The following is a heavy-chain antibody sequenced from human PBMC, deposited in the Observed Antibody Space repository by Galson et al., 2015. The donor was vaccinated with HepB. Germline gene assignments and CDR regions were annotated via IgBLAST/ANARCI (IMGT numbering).Heavy chain of an antibody. V-gene: IGHV3-53*01. Sequence: SLRLSCAASGLTVSSNYMSWVRQAPGKGLEWVSVIYSGGSTYYADSVKGRFTISRDTSKNTLFLQMNSLRAEDTAVYYWASRRPGKYSTGWYGDDWGQGTLVTVSS. D-gene: IGHD6-19*01. CDR1: GLTVSSNY. CDR3: ASRRPGKYSTGWYGDD. J-gene: IGHJ4*02. CDR2: IYSGGST.